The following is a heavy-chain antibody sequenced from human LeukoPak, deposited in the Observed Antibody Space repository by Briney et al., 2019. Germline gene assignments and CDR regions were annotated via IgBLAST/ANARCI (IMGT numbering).Heavy chain of an antibody. CDR3: AKDAFEYDNWFDP. J-gene: IGHJ5*02. D-gene: IGHD6-6*01. Sequence: GGSLRLSCAASGFTFSSYSMTWVRQAPGKGLEWVAVISYDGSNKYYADSVKGRFTISRDNSKNTLYLQMNSLRAEDTAVYYCAKDAFEYDNWFDPWGQGTLVTVSS. CDR1: GFTFSSYS. V-gene: IGHV3-30*18. CDR2: ISYDGSNK.